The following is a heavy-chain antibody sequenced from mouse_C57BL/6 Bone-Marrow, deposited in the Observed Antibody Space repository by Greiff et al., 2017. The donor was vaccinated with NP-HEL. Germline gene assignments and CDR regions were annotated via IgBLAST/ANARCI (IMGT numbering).Heavy chain of an antibody. V-gene: IGHV2-2*01. J-gene: IGHJ3*01. CDR2: IWSGGST. CDR1: GFSLTSYG. Sequence: QVQLKQSGPGLVQPSQSLSITCTVSGFSLTSYGVHWVRQSPGKGLEWLGVIWSGGSTDYNAAFISRLSISKDNSKSQVFFKMNSLQADDTAIYYCARTWPRFAYWGQGTLVTVSA. CDR3: ARTWPRFAY.